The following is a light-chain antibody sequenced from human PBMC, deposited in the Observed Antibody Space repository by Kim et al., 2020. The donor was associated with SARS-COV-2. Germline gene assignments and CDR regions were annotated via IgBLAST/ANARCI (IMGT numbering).Light chain of an antibody. CDR3: QQYNSHPIT. J-gene: IGKJ5*01. Sequence: IQMTQSPSSLSASLGDRVTITCRASQGISTNVAWFQQKPGKAPKSLIYGASTLQGGVPSRFSGSGSGREFILTISSLQPDDFAIYFCQQYNSHPITFGQGTRLEIK. CDR1: QGISTN. CDR2: GAS. V-gene: IGKV1-16*01.